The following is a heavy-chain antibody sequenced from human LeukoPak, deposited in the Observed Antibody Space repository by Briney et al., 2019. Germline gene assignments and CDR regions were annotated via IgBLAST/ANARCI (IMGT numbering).Heavy chain of an antibody. V-gene: IGHV3-23*01. Sequence: PGGSLRLSCATSGFTFSTYVMSWVRQAPGKGLEWVSGISGSGDNTYYADSVKGRFTISRDNSKNPPYLQMNSLRAEDPAVYYCAKGSGYDTDFDYWGQGTLVTVSS. D-gene: IGHD3-9*01. CDR2: ISGSGDNT. CDR3: AKGSGYDTDFDY. J-gene: IGHJ4*02. CDR1: GFTFSTYV.